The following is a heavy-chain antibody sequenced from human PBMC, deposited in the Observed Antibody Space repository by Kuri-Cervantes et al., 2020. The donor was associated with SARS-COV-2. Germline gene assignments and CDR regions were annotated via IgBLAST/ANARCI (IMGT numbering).Heavy chain of an antibody. CDR3: ARDTTVNTALGYYYYGMDV. J-gene: IGHJ6*02. CDR2: IKQDGSGK. D-gene: IGHD4-17*01. Sequence: GESLKISCAASGFTCSSYAMHWVRQAPGKGLEWVANIKQDGSGKYYVDSVTGRFTISRDNAKNSLYLQMNSLRAEDTAVYYCARDTTVNTALGYYYYGMDVWGQGTTVTGSS. CDR1: GFTCSSYA. V-gene: IGHV3-7*03.